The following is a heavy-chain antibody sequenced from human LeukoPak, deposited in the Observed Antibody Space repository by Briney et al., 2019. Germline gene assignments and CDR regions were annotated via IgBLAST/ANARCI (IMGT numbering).Heavy chain of an antibody. D-gene: IGHD2-8*01. CDR1: GGTFSSYG. CDR2: INTDTGNP. CDR3: ARGIGIGTVLMVHGNMDV. V-gene: IGHV7-4-1*02. Sequence: ASVKVSCKASGGTFSSYGVSWVRQAPGQGLEWMGWINTDTGNPTYAQGYTGRFVFSLDTSVSTTYLQISSLKPEDTAVYYCARGIGIGTVLMVHGNMDVWGKGTTVTVSS. J-gene: IGHJ6*03.